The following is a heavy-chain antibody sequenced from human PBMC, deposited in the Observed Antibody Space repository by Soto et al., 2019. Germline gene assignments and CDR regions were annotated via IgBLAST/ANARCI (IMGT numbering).Heavy chain of an antibody. CDR3: ARAEAYGDYGLYFQH. CDR2: IIPILGIA. Sequence: SVKVSCKASGGTFSSYTISWVRQAPRQGLEWMGRIIPILGIANYAQKFQGRVTITADKSTSTAYMELSSLRSEDTAVYYCARAEAYGDYGLYFQHWGQGTLVTVSS. V-gene: IGHV1-69*02. D-gene: IGHD4-17*01. CDR1: GGTFSSYT. J-gene: IGHJ1*01.